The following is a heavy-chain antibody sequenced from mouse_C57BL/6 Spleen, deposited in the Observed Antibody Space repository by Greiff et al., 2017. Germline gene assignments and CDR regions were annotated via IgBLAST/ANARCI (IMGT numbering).Heavy chain of an antibody. D-gene: IGHD2-3*01. J-gene: IGHJ4*01. CDR1: GYAFSSYW. CDR3: ARSDGYYAMDY. V-gene: IGHV1-80*01. CDR2: IYPGDGDT. Sequence: QVQLQQSGAELVKPGASVKISCKASGYAFSSYWMDWVKQRPGKGLEWIGQIYPGDGDTNYNGKFKGKATLTADKSSSTAYMQLSSLTSEDSAVYFCARSDGYYAMDYWGQGTSVTVSS.